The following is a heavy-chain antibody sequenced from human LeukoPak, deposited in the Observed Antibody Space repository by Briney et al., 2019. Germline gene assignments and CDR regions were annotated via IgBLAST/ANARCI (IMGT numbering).Heavy chain of an antibody. J-gene: IGHJ4*02. V-gene: IGHV3-21*01. CDR3: ARGDYASNSGFDY. Sequence: PGGSLRLSCAASGFTFSSYSMNWVRQAPGKGLEWVSSISSSSSYINYADSVKGRFTISRDNAKNSLYLQMNSLRAEDTAVYYCARGDYASNSGFDYWGQGTLVTVSS. CDR1: GFTFSSYS. CDR2: ISSSSSYI. D-gene: IGHD4-17*01.